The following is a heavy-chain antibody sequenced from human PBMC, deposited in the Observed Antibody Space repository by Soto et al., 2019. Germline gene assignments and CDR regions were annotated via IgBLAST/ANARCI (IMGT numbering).Heavy chain of an antibody. Sequence: PSETLSLTCTISGGSISSRDCYWSWIRQHPGKGLEWIGYIYYSGNTNYNPSLKSRVTISLDTSKNQFSLKLSSVNAADTAVYYCARYPENYYGSGSYFFDNWGQGTLVTVSS. D-gene: IGHD3-10*01. CDR1: GGSISSRDCY. CDR2: IYYSGNT. J-gene: IGHJ4*02. V-gene: IGHV4-31*03. CDR3: ARYPENYYGSGSYFFDN.